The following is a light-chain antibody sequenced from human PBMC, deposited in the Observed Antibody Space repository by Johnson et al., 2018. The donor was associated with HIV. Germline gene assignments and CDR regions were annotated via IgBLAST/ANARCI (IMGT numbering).Light chain of an antibody. CDR3: GTWYSSLSAGV. CDR1: SSNIGNNY. CDR2: DNN. Sequence: QSVLTQPPSVSAAPGQKVTISCSGSSSNIGNNYVSWYQQLPGTAPKLLIYDNNKRPSGIPDRFSGSKSGASATLRITGLQTGDEADYYCGTWYSSLSAGVFGTGTKVTVL. J-gene: IGLJ1*01. V-gene: IGLV1-51*01.